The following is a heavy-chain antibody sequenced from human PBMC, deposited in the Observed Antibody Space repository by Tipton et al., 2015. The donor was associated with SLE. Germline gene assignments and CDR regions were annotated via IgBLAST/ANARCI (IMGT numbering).Heavy chain of an antibody. CDR2: IYYSGST. CDR1: GGSISSSSYY. Sequence: TLSLTCTVSGGSISSSSYYWGWIRQPPGKGLEWIGYIYYSGSTNYNPSLKSRVTISVDTSKNQFSLKLSSVTAADTAVYYCARRWLVLYYYYGMDVWGQGTTVTVSS. V-gene: IGHV4-61*05. CDR3: ARRWLVLYYYYGMDV. D-gene: IGHD6-19*01. J-gene: IGHJ6*02.